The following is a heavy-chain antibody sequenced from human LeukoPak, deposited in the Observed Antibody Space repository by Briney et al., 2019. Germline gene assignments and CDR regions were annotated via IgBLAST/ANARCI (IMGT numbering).Heavy chain of an antibody. CDR2: INHSGST. CDR3: ARQLFGSPFFDY. V-gene: IGHV4-34*01. CDR1: GGSFSGYY. Sequence: SETLSLTCAVYGGSFSGYYWSWIRQPPGKGLEWIGEINHSGSTNYNPSLKSRVTISVDTSKNQFSLKLSSVTAADTAVYYCARQLFGSPFFDYWGQGTLVTVSS. D-gene: IGHD3-10*01. J-gene: IGHJ4*02.